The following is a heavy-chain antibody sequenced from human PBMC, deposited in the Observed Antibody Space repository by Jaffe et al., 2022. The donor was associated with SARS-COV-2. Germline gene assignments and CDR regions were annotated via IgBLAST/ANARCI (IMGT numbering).Heavy chain of an antibody. D-gene: IGHD3-22*01. CDR3: VRDRDYYENGVNYDAFDV. Sequence: EVQLVESGGALVQPGGSLRLSCAASGFTFSSYWMIWVRQAPGKGLEWVANMKQDGSEKFYADSVKGRFTISRDNAKNSLYLQMNSLRAEDTAIYYCVRDRDYYENGVNYDAFDVWGQGTMVTVSS. CDR2: MKQDGSEK. J-gene: IGHJ3*01. V-gene: IGHV3-7*01. CDR1: GFTFSSYW.